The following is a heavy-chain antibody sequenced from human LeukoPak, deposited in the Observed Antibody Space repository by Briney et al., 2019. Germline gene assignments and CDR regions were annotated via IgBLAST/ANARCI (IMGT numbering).Heavy chain of an antibody. CDR3: AKDRCSNGIGCYYYYMDV. V-gene: IGHV3-21*01. CDR1: GFTFSSYS. Sequence: GGSLRLSCAASGFTFSSYSINWVRQAPGKGLEWVSSISSSSSYIYYADSVKGRFSISRDSSKNILYLQMNSLRAEDTAVYYCAKDRCSNGIGCYYYYMDVWGKGTTVTIS. D-gene: IGHD2-8*01. J-gene: IGHJ6*03. CDR2: ISSSSSYI.